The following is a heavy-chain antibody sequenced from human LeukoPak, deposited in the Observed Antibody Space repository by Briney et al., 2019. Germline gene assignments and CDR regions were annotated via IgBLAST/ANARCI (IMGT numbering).Heavy chain of an antibody. CDR3: ARGYCSGGSCYNNYYYYGMDV. J-gene: IGHJ6*02. Sequence: SETLSLTCTVSGGSISSYYWSWIRQPPGKGLEWIGYIYYSGSTNYNPSPKSRVTISVDTSKNQFSLKLSSVTAADTAVYYCARGYCSGGSCYNNYYYYGMDVWGQGTTVTVSS. D-gene: IGHD2-15*01. CDR2: IYYSGST. V-gene: IGHV4-59*01. CDR1: GGSISSYY.